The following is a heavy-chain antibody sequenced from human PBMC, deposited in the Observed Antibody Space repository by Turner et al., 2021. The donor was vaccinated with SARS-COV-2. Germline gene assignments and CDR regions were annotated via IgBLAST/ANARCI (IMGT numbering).Heavy chain of an antibody. J-gene: IGHJ6*02. D-gene: IGHD2-15*01. V-gene: IGHV4-59*01. Sequence: QVQLQESGPGLVKPSETMSLPCTVSGGSISSYYWSWIRQPPGKGLEWIAYIYYSGRTNYNPSLKSRVTISVDTSKNQFSLKLSSVTAADTAVYYCARDGCSGSSCYPDDYYGMDVWGQGTTVTVSS. CDR1: GGSISSYY. CDR3: ARDGCSGSSCYPDDYYGMDV. CDR2: IYYSGRT.